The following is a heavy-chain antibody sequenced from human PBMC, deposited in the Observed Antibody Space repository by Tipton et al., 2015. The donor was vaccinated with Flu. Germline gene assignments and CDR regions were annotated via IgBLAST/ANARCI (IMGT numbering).Heavy chain of an antibody. CDR1: GGSISSYY. V-gene: IGHV4-59*01. CDR3: ARVSSSSSWSQDWYFDL. Sequence: TLSLTCTVSGGSISSYYWSWIRQPPGKGLEWIGYIYYSGSTNYNPSLKSRVTISVDTSKNQFSLKLSSVTVADTAVYYCARVSSSSSWSQDWYFDLWGRGTLVTVSS. J-gene: IGHJ2*01. CDR2: IYYSGST. D-gene: IGHD6-13*01.